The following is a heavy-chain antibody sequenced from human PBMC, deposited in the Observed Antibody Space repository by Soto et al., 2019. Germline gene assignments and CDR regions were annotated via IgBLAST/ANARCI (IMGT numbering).Heavy chain of an antibody. D-gene: IGHD3-9*01. CDR3: AKRLFDWQEKYYFDY. Sequence: GGSLRLSCAASGFTFSSYAMSWVRQAPGKGLEWVSAISGSGGSTYYADSVKGRFTISRDNSKNTLYLQMNSLRAEDTAVYYCAKRLFDWQEKYYFDYWGQGTLVTVSS. J-gene: IGHJ4*02. CDR1: GFTFSSYA. V-gene: IGHV3-23*01. CDR2: ISGSGGST.